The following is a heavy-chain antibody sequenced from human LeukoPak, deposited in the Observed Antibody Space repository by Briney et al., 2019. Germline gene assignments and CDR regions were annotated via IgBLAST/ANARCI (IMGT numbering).Heavy chain of an antibody. D-gene: IGHD6-19*01. V-gene: IGHV3-23*01. CDR2: ISGSGGST. J-gene: IGHJ4*02. CDR3: AKDKGYSSGWYGY. Sequence: PGGSLRLSCAASGFIFSDYTMNWVRQAPGKGLEWVSAISGSGGSTYYADSVKGRFTISRDNSKNTLYLQMNSLRAEDTAVYYCAKDKGYSSGWYGYWGQGTLVTVSS. CDR1: GFIFSDYT.